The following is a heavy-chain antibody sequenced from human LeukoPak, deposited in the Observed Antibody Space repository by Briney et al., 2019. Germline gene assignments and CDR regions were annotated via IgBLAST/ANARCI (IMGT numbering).Heavy chain of an antibody. J-gene: IGHJ4*02. V-gene: IGHV3-48*02. CDR3: ASNEVDPFDY. CDR1: GFTFSSYS. D-gene: IGHD1-1*01. Sequence: GGSLRLSCATSGFTFSSYSMNWVRQAPGKGLEWVSYISSSSSTIYYADSVKGRFTISRDNAKNSLYLQMNSLRDEDTAVYYCASNEVDPFDYWGQGTLVTVSS. CDR2: ISSSSSTI.